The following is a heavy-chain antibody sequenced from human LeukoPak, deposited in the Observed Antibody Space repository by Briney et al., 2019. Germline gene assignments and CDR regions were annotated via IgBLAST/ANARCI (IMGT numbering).Heavy chain of an antibody. J-gene: IGHJ4*02. CDR3: ARDRIAVAGSFDY. D-gene: IGHD6-19*01. CDR1: GGTFSSYA. CDR2: IIPIFGTA. V-gene: IGHV1-69*05. Sequence: SVKVSCKASGGTFSSYAISWVRQAPGQGLEWMGGIIPIFGTANYAQKFQGRVTITTDKSTSTAYMELSSLRSEDTAVYYCARDRIAVAGSFDYWGQGTLVTASS.